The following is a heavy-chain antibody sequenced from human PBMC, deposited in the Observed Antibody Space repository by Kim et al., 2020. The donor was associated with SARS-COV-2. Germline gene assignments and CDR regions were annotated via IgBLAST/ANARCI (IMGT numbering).Heavy chain of an antibody. J-gene: IGHJ3*02. V-gene: IGHV4-31*03. D-gene: IGHD2-15*01. CDR3: ARSGGSYFGAGESFNI. CDR2: IYYSGST. CDR1: GGSITSVGYY. Sequence: SETLSLTCSVSGGSITSVGYYWSWIRHLPGKGLEWIGYIYYSGSTYSHPSLTSRLSISRDTSNNRFSLTFTSMTAADTALYYGARSGGSYFGAGESFNI.